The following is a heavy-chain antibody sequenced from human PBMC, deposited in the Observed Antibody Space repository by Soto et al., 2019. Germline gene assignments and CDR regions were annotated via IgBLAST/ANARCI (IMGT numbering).Heavy chain of an antibody. J-gene: IGHJ4*02. CDR2: MYPGDSDT. CDR3: ARLPTAAY. CDR1: GYRFTSYW. V-gene: IGHV5-51*01. D-gene: IGHD2-2*01. Sequence: VESLTISCEVSGYRFTSYWIVWVRQMPGKGLEWMGMMYPGDSDTRYSPSFQGQVTISADKSISTAYLQWSSLKASDTSMYYCARLPTAAYWGQGTLVTVSS.